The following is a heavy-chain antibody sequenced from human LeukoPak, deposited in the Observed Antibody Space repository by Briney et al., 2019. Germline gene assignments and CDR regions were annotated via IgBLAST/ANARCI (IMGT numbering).Heavy chain of an antibody. CDR1: GGTLSSYA. J-gene: IGHJ4*02. CDR2: INPSGGST. Sequence: GASVKVSCKASGGTLSSYAISWVRQAPGQGLEWMGIINPSGGSTSYAQKFQGRVTMTRDTSTSTVYMELSSLRSEDTAVYYCARATGRYFDYWGQGTLVTVSS. CDR3: ARATGRYFDY. D-gene: IGHD2-8*02. V-gene: IGHV1-46*01.